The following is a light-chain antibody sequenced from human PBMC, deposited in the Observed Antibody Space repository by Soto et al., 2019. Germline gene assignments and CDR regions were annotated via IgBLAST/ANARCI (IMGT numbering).Light chain of an antibody. V-gene: IGLV1-40*01. CDR2: DSR. Sequence: QSVLTQPPSVSGAPGQRVTISCTGSSSNIGSNYDVHWYQHLPGTAPKLVIYDSRVRPSGVPDRFSGSKSGTSASLAITGLQAEDEADYYCQSYDTTLSGLLFGGGTKLTVL. CDR3: QSYDTTLSGLL. CDR1: SSNIGSNYD. J-gene: IGLJ3*02.